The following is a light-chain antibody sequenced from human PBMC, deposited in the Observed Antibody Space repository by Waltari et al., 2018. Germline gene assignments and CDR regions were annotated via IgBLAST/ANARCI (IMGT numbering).Light chain of an antibody. J-gene: IGLJ3*02. CDR3: QSADGSGPMTWV. CDR1: RWRKQF. Sequence: SFELTQPPSLSVSPGQTARITCSGDRWRKQFASGYRQKPGQAPVLLIFRDSERSSGIPERFSGSTSGTVVTLTITGVQSEDEADYYCQSADGSGPMTWVFGGGTRLTVL. V-gene: IGLV3-25*03. CDR2: RDS.